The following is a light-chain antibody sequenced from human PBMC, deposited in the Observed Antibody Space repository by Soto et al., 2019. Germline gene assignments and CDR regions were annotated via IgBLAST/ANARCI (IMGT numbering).Light chain of an antibody. CDR3: QQYDNLPLT. J-gene: IGKJ4*01. CDR2: DAS. V-gene: IGKV1-33*01. Sequence: DIQMTQSPSSLSASVGDRVTITCQASQGISNYLNWYQRKPGKAPKLLMYDASTLETGVPSRFSGGGFGSHFTFTINSLQPEDIATYYCQQYDNLPLTFGGGTKVEIK. CDR1: QGISNY.